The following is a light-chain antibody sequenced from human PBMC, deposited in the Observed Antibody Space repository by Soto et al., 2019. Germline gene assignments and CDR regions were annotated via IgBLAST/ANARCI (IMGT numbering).Light chain of an antibody. CDR1: SSNLGAGYD. Sequence: QSVLTQPPSVSGAPGRRVTTHCTKNSSNLGAGYDVHWYQQLPGTAPKLLIYGNTNRPSGVPDRFSGSKSGTSASLAITGLQAEDEDDYYCQSYDSSLGANYVFGTETKVTVL. J-gene: IGLJ1*01. CDR3: QSYDSSLGANYV. CDR2: GNT. V-gene: IGLV1-40*01.